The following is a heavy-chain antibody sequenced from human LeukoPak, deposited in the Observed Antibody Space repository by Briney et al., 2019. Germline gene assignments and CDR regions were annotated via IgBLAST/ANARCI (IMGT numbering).Heavy chain of an antibody. CDR1: GFTFSSYG. D-gene: IGHD3-22*01. V-gene: IGHV3-30*02. Sequence: GGSLRLSCAASGFTFSSYGMHWVRQAPGKGLEWVAFMRYGGNNKYYADSVKGRFTISRDNSKKTLYLQMNSLRVEDTAVYYCARTGGYFYDSSGYYYFDYWGQGTLVTVSS. J-gene: IGHJ4*02. CDR2: MRYGGNNK. CDR3: ARTGGYFYDSSGYYYFDY.